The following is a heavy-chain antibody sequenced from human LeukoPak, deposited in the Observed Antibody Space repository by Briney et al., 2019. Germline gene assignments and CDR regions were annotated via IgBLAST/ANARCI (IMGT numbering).Heavy chain of an antibody. D-gene: IGHD3-22*01. CDR3: AKEEVISGNHGVYFDY. V-gene: IGHV3-30*02. J-gene: IGHJ4*02. Sequence: GGSLRLSCAASGFTFRSYGMHWVRQAPGKGLEWVAFIRYDGNSNYYADSVKGRFTISRGNSRSTLYLQMNSLRAEDTAVYYCAKEEVISGNHGVYFDYWGQGTLVTVSS. CDR2: IRYDGNSN. CDR1: GFTFRSYG.